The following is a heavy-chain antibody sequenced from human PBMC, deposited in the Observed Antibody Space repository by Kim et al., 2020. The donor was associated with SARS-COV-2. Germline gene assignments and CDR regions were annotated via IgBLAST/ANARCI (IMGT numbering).Heavy chain of an antibody. V-gene: IGHV3-30*18. CDR3: AKVFTGYHYFDY. J-gene: IGHJ4*02. CDR1: GFTFSSYG. CDR2: VSYDGSTK. D-gene: IGHD3-9*01. Sequence: GGSLRLSCAVSGFTFSSYGMHWVRQAPGKGLEWVAVVSYDGSTKYYADSVKGRFTISRDNSKNTLYLQMNSLRAEDTAVYYCAKVFTGYHYFDYWGQGTLVTVSS.